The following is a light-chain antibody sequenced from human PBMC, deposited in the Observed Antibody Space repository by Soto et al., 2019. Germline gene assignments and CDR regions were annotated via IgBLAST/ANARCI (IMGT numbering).Light chain of an antibody. J-gene: IGKJ4*01. CDR1: QSVSSN. CDR2: GAS. V-gene: IGKV3-15*01. CDR3: QQYDNSPLT. Sequence: EIVMTQSPAPLSVSPGERAALSCRASQSVSSNLAWYQQKPGQAPRLLIYGASTRATGIPDRFSGSGSGTDFTLTISRLEPEDFAVYYCQQYDNSPLTFGGGTKVDIK.